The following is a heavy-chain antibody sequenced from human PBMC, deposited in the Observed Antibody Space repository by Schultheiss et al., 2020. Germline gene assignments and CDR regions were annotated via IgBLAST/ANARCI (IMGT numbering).Heavy chain of an antibody. D-gene: IGHD3-3*01. CDR3: ARYYDWYYYMDV. Sequence: GESLKISCAASGFTFSSYAMHWVRQAPGKGLEYVSAISSNGGSTYYADSVKGRFTISRDNSKNTLYLQMNSLRAEDTAVYYCARYYDWYYYMDVWGKGTTVTFSS. V-gene: IGHV3-64*04. CDR1: GFTFSSYA. CDR2: ISSNGGST. J-gene: IGHJ6*03.